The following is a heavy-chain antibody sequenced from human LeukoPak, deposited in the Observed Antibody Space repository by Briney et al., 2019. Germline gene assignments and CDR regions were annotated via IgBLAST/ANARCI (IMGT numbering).Heavy chain of an antibody. CDR1: GFTFGDYA. J-gene: IGHJ4*02. Sequence: GGSLRLSCTASGFTFGDYAMSWVRQAPGKGLEWVGFIRSKAYGGTTEDAASVKGRFTISRDDSKSIAYLQVNSLKTEDTAVYYCTGSFGELSFFAHWGQGTLVTVSS. CDR3: TGSFGELSFFAH. V-gene: IGHV3-49*04. CDR2: IRSKAYGGTT. D-gene: IGHD3-10*01.